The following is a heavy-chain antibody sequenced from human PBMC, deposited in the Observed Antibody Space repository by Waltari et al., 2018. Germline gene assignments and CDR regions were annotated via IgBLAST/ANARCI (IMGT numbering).Heavy chain of an antibody. D-gene: IGHD6-19*01. Sequence: QLQLQESGPGLVKPSETLSLTCTVSGCSISSSSYYWGWIRQPPGKGLEWIGSIYYSGSTDYNPSRKSRVTISGDTSKNQFSLKLSSVTAADTAVYYCARSVAVAGTDYYGMDVWGQGTTVTVSS. CDR2: IYYSGST. V-gene: IGHV4-39*07. CDR1: GCSISSSSYY. J-gene: IGHJ6*02. CDR3: ARSVAVAGTDYYGMDV.